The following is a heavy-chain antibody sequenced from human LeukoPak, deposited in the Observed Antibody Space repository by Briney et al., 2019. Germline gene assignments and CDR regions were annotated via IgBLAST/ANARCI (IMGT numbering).Heavy chain of an antibody. V-gene: IGHV4-34*01. CDR1: GGSFSGYY. J-gene: IGHJ4*02. CDR2: INHSGST. D-gene: IGHD6-13*01. CDR3: ARGPGYSSSWYPDYFDY. Sequence: SETLSVTCAVYGGSFSGYYWSWIRQPPGKGLEWIGEINHSGSTNYNPSLKSRVTISVDTSKNQFSLKLSSVTAADTAVYYCARGPGYSSSWYPDYFDYWGRGTLVTVSS.